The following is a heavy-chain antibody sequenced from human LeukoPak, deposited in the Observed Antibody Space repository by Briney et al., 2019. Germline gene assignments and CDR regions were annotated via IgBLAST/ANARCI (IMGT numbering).Heavy chain of an antibody. Sequence: GGSLRLSCAASEFSVGSNYMTWVRQAPGKGLEWVSLIYSGGSTYYADSVKGRFTIARDKSKNTGYLQMNSLRAEDTAVYYCAKAYYDDYATAPRDFYYRGQGTLVTVSS. CDR2: IYSGGST. CDR1: EFSVGSNY. J-gene: IGHJ4*02. CDR3: AKAYYDDYATAPRDFYY. V-gene: IGHV3-53*01. D-gene: IGHD4-17*01.